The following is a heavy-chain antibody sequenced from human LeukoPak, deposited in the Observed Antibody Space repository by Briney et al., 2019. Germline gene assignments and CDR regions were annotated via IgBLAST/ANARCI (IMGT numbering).Heavy chain of an antibody. V-gene: IGHV4-4*07. CDR2: IYTSGNT. J-gene: IGHJ3*01. D-gene: IGHD3-22*01. CDR3: ARQSDSSGYYYLGAFDF. Sequence: SETLSLTCTVSGGSISGYYWSWIRQPAGKGLEWIGRIYTSGNTNYNPSLKRRLTISVDTSKNQFSLKLSSVTAADTAVYYCARQSDSSGYYYLGAFDFWGQGTMVTVSS. CDR1: GGSISGYY.